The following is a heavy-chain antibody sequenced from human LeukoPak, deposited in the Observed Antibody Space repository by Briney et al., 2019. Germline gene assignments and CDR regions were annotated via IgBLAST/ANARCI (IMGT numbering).Heavy chain of an antibody. CDR1: GFTFSSYA. CDR3: AKDQFLDYGDYYGMDV. D-gene: IGHD4-17*01. J-gene: IGHJ6*02. CDR2: ISYDGSNK. Sequence: PGGSLRLSCAASGFTFSSYAMHWVRQAPGKGLEWVAVISYDGSNKYYADSVKGRFTISRDNSKNTLYLQMNSLRAEDTAVYYCAKDQFLDYGDYYGMDVWGQGTTVTVSS. V-gene: IGHV3-30*04.